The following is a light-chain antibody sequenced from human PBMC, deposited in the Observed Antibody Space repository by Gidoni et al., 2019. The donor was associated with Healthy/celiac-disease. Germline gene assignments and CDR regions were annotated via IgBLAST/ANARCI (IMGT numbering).Light chain of an antibody. CDR3: QQRSNWLVX. CDR2: DAS. CDR1: QSVSSY. Sequence: EIVLTQSPATLSLSPGERATLSCRASQSVSSYLAWYQQKPGQAPRLLIYDASNRATGIPARFSGSGSGTDFTLTISSLEPEDFAVYYCQQRSNWLVXXXPGTKVDIK. V-gene: IGKV3-11*01. J-gene: IGKJ3*01.